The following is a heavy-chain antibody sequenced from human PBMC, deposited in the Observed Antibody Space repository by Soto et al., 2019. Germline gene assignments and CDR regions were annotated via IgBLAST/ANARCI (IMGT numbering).Heavy chain of an antibody. D-gene: IGHD2-15*01. CDR3: ARAVGYRNGYYYFDY. V-gene: IGHV4-31*02. J-gene: IGHJ4*02. CDR2: IYYSGST. CDR1: GGSISSGGYY. Sequence: SETLSLTCTVSGGSISSGGYYWSWIRQHPGKGLEWIGYIYYSGSTYYNPSLKSRVTISVDTSYNQFSLKVCSVTAADTAVYYCARAVGYRNGYYYFDYWGQGTPVTVSS.